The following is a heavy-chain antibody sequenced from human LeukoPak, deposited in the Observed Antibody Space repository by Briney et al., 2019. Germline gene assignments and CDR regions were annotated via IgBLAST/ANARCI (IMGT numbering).Heavy chain of an antibody. CDR3: AHDLNHDSGG. CDR2: ISPDGSEK. V-gene: IGHV3-7*01. J-gene: IGHJ4*02. CDR1: GFSFSGTW. D-gene: IGHD1-26*01. Sequence: GGSLRLSCAASGFSFSGTWMTWVRQAPGKGLECITNISPDGSEKYYLDSVKGRFTVSRDNAKKLVYLQMNSLRVEDTAIYFCAHDLNHDSGGWGQGTLVTVSS.